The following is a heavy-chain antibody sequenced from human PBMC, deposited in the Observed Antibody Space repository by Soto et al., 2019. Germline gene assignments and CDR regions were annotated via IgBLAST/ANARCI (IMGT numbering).Heavy chain of an antibody. J-gene: IGHJ4*02. CDR1: GYTFTSYA. CDR2: NNAGNGNT. D-gene: IGHD3-10*01. Sequence: ASVKVSCKASGYTFTSYAMHWVRQAPGQRLEWMGWNNAGNGNTKYSQKFQGRVTITRDTSASTAYMELSSLRSEDTAVYYCARDFDYYGSGSYYNYFDYWGQGTLV. CDR3: ARDFDYYGSGSYYNYFDY. V-gene: IGHV1-3*01.